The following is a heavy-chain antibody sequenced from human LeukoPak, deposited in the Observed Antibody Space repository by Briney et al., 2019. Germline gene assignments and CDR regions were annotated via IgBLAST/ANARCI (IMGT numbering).Heavy chain of an antibody. J-gene: IGHJ4*02. CDR1: GGTSSSYA. D-gene: IGHD5-24*01. V-gene: IGHV1-2*02. CDR2: INPNSGGT. CDR3: ARSTTTPYDY. Sequence: ASVKVSCKASGGTSSSYAIGWVRQDPGQGLEWMGWINPNSGGTNYAQKFQGRVTMTRDTSISTAYMELSRLRSDDTAVYYCARSTTTPYDYWGQGTLVTVS.